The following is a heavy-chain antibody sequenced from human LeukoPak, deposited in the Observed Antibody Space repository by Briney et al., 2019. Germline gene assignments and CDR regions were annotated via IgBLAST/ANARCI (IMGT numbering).Heavy chain of an antibody. V-gene: IGHV3-21*01. CDR2: ISSSSSYI. Sequence: GGSLRLSCAASGFTFSSYAMSWVRQAPGKGLEWVSSISSSSSYIYYADSVKGRFTISRDNAKNSLYLQMNSLRAEDTAVYYCARFALKTPPTDWGQGTLVTVSS. J-gene: IGHJ4*02. CDR3: ARFALKTPPTD. CDR1: GFTFSSYA.